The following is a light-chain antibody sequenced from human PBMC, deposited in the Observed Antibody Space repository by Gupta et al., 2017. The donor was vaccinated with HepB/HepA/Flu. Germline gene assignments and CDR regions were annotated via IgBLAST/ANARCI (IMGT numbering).Light chain of an antibody. Sequence: HSALTPPASVAGCPGPSITISVTGPSSDIVAYNYVSWYQLHPGQAPKLMIYDVSDRPSGVFNRFSGSKSGNTDSHTISGRHTEDEADDFCSSYTSSTIIVFGGGTKLTVL. V-gene: IGLV2-14*03. CDR1: SSDIVAYNY. CDR3: SSYTSSTIIV. CDR2: DVS. J-gene: IGLJ2*01.